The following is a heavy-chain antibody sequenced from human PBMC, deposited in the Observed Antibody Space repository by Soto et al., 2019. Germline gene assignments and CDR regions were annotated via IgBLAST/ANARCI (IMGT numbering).Heavy chain of an antibody. CDR2: INPSGGST. CDR3: ARDRDTAMVFRLYYYYGLAF. CDR1: GYTFTSYY. Sequence: ASVKVSCKSSGYTFTSYYMHWVRQAPGQGLEWMGIINPSGGSTSYAQKFQGRVTMTRDTSTSTVYMELSSLRSEDTAVYYCARDRDTAMVFRLYYYYGLAFWGQGTTVTVSS. D-gene: IGHD5-18*01. V-gene: IGHV1-46*01. J-gene: IGHJ6*02.